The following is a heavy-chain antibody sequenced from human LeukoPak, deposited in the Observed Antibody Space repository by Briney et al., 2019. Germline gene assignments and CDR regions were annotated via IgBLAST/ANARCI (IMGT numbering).Heavy chain of an antibody. Sequence: PSQTLSLTCTRSGGSISTGGYYWSWLRQPLGKGVEWIGYIYHSGSTYYNPSLKRRVTLSVATSKNQFSLKLSSVTAADTAVYYCARVVWWLRYFDYWGQGTLVTVSS. CDR2: IYHSGST. J-gene: IGHJ4*02. CDR1: GGSISTGGYY. CDR3: ARVVWWLRYFDY. V-gene: IGHV4-30-2*01. D-gene: IGHD5-12*01.